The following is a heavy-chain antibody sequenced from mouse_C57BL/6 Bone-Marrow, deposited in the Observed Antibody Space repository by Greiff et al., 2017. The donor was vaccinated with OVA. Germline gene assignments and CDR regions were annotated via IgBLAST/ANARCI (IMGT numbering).Heavy chain of an antibody. D-gene: IGHD2-5*01. V-gene: IGHV2-5*01. J-gene: IGHJ1*03. CDR3: ANIVPGEGYFDV. CDR2: IWRGGST. CDR1: GFSLTSYG. Sequence: VKLVESGPGLVQPSQCLSITCTVSGFSLTSYGVHWVRQSPGKGLEWLGVIWRGGSTDYNAAFVSRLSITKDNSKSQVFFKMNSLQADDTAIYYCANIVPGEGYFDVWGTGTTVTVSS.